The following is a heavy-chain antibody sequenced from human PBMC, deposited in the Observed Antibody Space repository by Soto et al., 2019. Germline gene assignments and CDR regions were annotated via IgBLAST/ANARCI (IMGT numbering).Heavy chain of an antibody. J-gene: IGHJ4*02. D-gene: IGHD6-19*01. Sequence: GGSLRLSCAASGFTFNKYAMSWVRQAPGKGLEWVSVINNSGGITYHADSVKGRFTISRDNSKNTLYLQMNSLIAEDTAVYYCTTPIDSGWYSYWGQGTLVTVSS. CDR3: TTPIDSGWYSY. CDR2: INNSGGIT. CDR1: GFTFNKYA. V-gene: IGHV3-23*01.